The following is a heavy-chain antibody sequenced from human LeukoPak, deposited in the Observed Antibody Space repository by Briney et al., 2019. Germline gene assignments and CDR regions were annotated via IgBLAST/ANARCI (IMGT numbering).Heavy chain of an antibody. CDR1: GYTFTGYH. CDR2: INPNSGGT. D-gene: IGHD2-2*01. CDR3: ARYCSSTSCSNFDY. V-gene: IGHV1-2*06. J-gene: IGHJ4*02. Sequence: ASVKVSCKASGYTFTGYHMHWVRQAPGQGLEWMGRINPNSGGTNYAQKFQGRVTMTRDTSISTAYVELSRLRSDDTAVYYCARYCSSTSCSNFDYWGQGTLVTVSS.